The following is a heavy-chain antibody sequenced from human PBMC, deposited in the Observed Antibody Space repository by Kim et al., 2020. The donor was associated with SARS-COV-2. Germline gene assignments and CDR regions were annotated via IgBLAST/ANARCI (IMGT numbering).Heavy chain of an antibody. CDR2: ISGSGGST. V-gene: IGHV3-23*01. CDR1: GFTFSSYA. J-gene: IGHJ6*02. D-gene: IGHD5-18*01. Sequence: GGSLRLSCAASGFTFSSYAMSWVRQAPGKGLEWVSAISGSGGSTYYADSVKGRFTISRDNSKNTLYLQMNSLRAEDTAVYYCAKDRGHSYGINYYYYYGMDVWGQGTTVTVSS. CDR3: AKDRGHSYGINYYYYYGMDV.